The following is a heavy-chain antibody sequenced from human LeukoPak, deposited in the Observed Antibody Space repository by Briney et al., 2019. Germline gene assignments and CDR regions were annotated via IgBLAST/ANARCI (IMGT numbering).Heavy chain of an antibody. CDR2: ISSSSSYI. CDR1: GFTFSSFG. CDR3: ADLVAAPDY. V-gene: IGHV3-21*01. Sequence: GGSLRLSCAASGFTFSSFGMNWARQAPGKGLEWVSSISSSSSYIYYANSVKGRFTISRDNAKNSLYLQMNSLRAEDTAVYYCADLVAAPDYWGQGTLVTVSS. J-gene: IGHJ4*02. D-gene: IGHD2-15*01.